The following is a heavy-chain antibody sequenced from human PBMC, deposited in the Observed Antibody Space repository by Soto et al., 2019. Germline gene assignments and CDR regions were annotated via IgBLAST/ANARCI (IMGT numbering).Heavy chain of an antibody. Sequence: TLSLTCTVSGGSISSSSYYWGWIRQPPGKGLEWIGSIYYSGSTYYNPSLKSRVTISVDTSKNQFSLKLSSVTAADTAVYYCARDSFTYYYDSSGYYYDYWGQGTLVTVSS. V-gene: IGHV4-39*01. CDR3: ARDSFTYYYDSSGYYYDY. CDR1: GGSISSSSYY. CDR2: IYYSGST. J-gene: IGHJ4*02. D-gene: IGHD3-22*01.